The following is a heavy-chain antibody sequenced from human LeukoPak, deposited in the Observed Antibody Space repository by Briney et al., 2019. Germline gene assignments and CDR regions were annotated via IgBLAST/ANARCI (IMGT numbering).Heavy chain of an antibody. CDR2: IRQDGSQK. V-gene: IGHV3-7*01. Sequence: GGSLRLSCAASGFTFSSYWMSWVRQAPGKGLEWVATIRQDGSQKYYVDSVKGRFTISRDNAKNSLYLQMNSLRAEDTAVYYCARQSSSSPWTHFDYWGQGTLVTVSS. D-gene: IGHD6-13*01. J-gene: IGHJ4*02. CDR3: ARQSSSSPWTHFDY. CDR1: GFTFSSYW.